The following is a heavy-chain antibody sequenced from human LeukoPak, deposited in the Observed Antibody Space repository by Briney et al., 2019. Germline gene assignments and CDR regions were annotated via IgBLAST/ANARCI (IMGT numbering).Heavy chain of an antibody. J-gene: IGHJ4*02. CDR3: AKWMFSSTGFDY. V-gene: IGHV3-23*01. CDR1: GFTFSSYA. CDR2: ISGSGGST. Sequence: PGGSLRLSCAASGFTFSSYAMSWVRQAPGKGLEWVSAISGSGGSTYYADSVKGRFTISRDNSNNTLYLQMNSLRAEDTAVYYCAKWMFSSTGFDYWGQGTLVTVSS. D-gene: IGHD6-13*01.